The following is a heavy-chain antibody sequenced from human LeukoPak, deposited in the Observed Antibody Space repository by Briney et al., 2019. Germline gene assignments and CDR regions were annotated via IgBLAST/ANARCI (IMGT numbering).Heavy chain of an antibody. CDR3: ARLXYDSSGYYWWYFDY. CDR2: IYYSGST. Sequence: NPSETLSLTCTVSGGSISSYYWSWIRQPPGKGLEWIGYIYYSGSTNYNPSLKSRVTISVDTSKNQFSLKLSSVTAADTAVYYCARLXYDSSGYYWWYFDYWGQGTLVTVSS. D-gene: IGHD3-22*01. CDR1: GGSISSYY. J-gene: IGHJ4*02. V-gene: IGHV4-59*08.